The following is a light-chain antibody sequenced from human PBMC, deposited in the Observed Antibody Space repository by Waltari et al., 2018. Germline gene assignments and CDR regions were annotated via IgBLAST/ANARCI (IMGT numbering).Light chain of an antibody. CDR3: HQGYGFPST. J-gene: IGKJ3*01. CDR1: EGIGKD. CDR2: RAS. Sequence: DIQMTQSPSSLSASVRDTVTITCQASEGIGKDLNGYKQKPGRAPKLLIYRASSLQSGIPSRFSGSGSGTDFTLTITSLQPEDFATYYCHQGYGFPSTFGPGTKLDIK. V-gene: IGKV1-16*01.